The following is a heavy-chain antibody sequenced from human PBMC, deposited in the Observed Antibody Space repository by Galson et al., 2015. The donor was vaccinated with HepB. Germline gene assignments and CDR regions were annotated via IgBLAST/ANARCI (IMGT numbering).Heavy chain of an antibody. D-gene: IGHD3-10*01. CDR1: GFSLSTSGMC. J-gene: IGHJ4*02. CDR2: IDWDDDK. V-gene: IGHV2-70*01. CDR3: ARISNYYGSGSYLILDY. Sequence: LVKPTQTLTLTCTFSGFSLSTSGMCVSWIRQPPGKALEWLALIDWDDDKYYSTSLKTRLTISKDTSKNQVVLTMTNMDPVDTATYYCARISNYYGSGSYLILDYWGQGTLVTVSS.